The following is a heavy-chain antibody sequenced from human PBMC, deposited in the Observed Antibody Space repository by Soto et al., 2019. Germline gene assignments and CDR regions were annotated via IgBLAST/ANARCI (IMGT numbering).Heavy chain of an antibody. V-gene: IGHV4-34*01. CDR2: INHSGST. J-gene: IGHJ5*02. Sequence: PSETLSLTCAVYGGSFSGYYLSWIRQPPGKGLEWIGEINHSGSTNYNPSLKSRVTISVDTSKNQFSLKLSSVTAADTAVYYCATSNWFDPWGQGTLVTVSS. CDR1: GGSFSGYY. CDR3: ATSNWFDP.